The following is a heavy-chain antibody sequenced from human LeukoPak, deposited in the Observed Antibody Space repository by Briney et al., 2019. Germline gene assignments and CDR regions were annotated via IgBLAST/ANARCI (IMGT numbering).Heavy chain of an antibody. D-gene: IGHD2-21*02. V-gene: IGHV3-49*04. CDR2: IRSKSYGGTT. J-gene: IGHJ4*02. CDR1: GFTFGDYA. CDR3: SSHQYCGGDCYSGYYFNY. Sequence: GRSLRLSCTASGFTFGDYAMSWVRQAPGKGLEWVGFIRSKSYGGTTEYAASVKGRFTISRDDSKSIVYLQMNSLKTEDTAVYYCSSHQYCGGDCYSGYYFNYWGQGTLVTVSS.